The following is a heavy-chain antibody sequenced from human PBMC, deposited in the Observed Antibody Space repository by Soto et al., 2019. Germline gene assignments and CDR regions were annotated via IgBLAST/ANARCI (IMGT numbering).Heavy chain of an antibody. Sequence: EVQLLESGGGLVQPGGSLRLSCAASGFTFSSYAMSWVRQAPGKGLEWVSGMSGSGGTAYYRDSGKGRITISRDNSKQTLYMQMNSLRAEDTALYYCAKGPIFGVENIYDYWGQGTLVTVSS. CDR1: GFTFSSYA. CDR3: AKGPIFGVENIYDY. J-gene: IGHJ4*02. D-gene: IGHD3-3*01. CDR2: MSGSGGTA. V-gene: IGHV3-23*01.